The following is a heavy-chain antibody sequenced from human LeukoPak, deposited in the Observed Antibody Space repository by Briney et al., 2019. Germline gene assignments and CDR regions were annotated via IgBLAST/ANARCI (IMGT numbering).Heavy chain of an antibody. D-gene: IGHD3-3*01. Sequence: SETLSLTCTVSGGSISSYYWSWIRQPPGKGLEWIGYIYTSGSTNYNPSLKSRVTISVDTSKNQFSLKLSSVTAADTAVYYCRALYYDFWRGYFGDYYYMDVWGKGTTVTVSS. CDR3: RALYYDFWRGYFGDYYYMDV. J-gene: IGHJ6*03. CDR2: IYTSGST. CDR1: GGSISSYY. V-gene: IGHV4-4*09.